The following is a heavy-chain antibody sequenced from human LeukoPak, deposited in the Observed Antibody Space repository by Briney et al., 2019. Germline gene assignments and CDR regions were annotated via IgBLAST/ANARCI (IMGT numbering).Heavy chain of an antibody. V-gene: IGHV1-2*02. CDR1: GYTFSGYY. CDR3: ASQPYYFDSSGYYDY. Sequence: ASVKVSCKASGYTFSGYYMHWVRQAPGQGLEWMGWINPNTGGTNYAQKFQGRVTMTRDTSISTTYMELSRLRSDDTAVYYCASQPYYFDSSGYYDYWGQGTLVTVSS. J-gene: IGHJ4*02. D-gene: IGHD3-22*01. CDR2: INPNTGGT.